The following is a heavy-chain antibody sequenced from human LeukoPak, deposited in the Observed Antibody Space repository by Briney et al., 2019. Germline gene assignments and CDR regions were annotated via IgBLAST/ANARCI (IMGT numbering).Heavy chain of an antibody. CDR1: GFNFNYYA. CDR2: ISDNEEVP. CDR3: ARHDSFIPY. J-gene: IGHJ4*02. V-gene: IGHV3-23*01. Sequence: PGGSLRLSCAASGFNFNYYAMSWVRQAPGNGLEWVSGISDNEEVPYYTDSVKGRFTISRDNAKNTVYLQLNNLRADDTAVYFCARHDSFIPYWGQGTLVSVSS. D-gene: IGHD5-18*01.